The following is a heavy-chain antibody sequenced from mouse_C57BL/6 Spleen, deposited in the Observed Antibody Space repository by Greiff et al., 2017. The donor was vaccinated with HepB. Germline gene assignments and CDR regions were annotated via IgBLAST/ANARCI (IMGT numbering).Heavy chain of an antibody. D-gene: IGHD2-2*01. CDR2: ISSGGDYL. Sequence: EVQLVESGEGLVKPGGSLKLSCAASGFTFSSYAMSWVRQTPEKRLEWVAYISSGGDYLYYADTVKGRFTISRDNARNTLYLQMSSLKSEDTAMYYCTRDGPMVTTLAMDYWGQGTSVTVSS. V-gene: IGHV5-9-1*02. CDR3: TRDGPMVTTLAMDY. CDR1: GFTFSSYA. J-gene: IGHJ4*01.